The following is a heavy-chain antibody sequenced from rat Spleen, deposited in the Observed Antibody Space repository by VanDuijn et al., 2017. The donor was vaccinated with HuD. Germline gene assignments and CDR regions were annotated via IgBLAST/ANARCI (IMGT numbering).Heavy chain of an antibody. CDR3: ARGNLDYYDGSYYVY. CDR2: ISTSGSRT. J-gene: IGHJ2*01. V-gene: IGHV5-25*01. CDR1: GFTFSNYY. Sequence: EVQLVESGGGLVQPGRSLKLSCAASGFTFSNYYMAWVRQAPKKGLEWVATISTSGSRTYYPDSVKGRFTISRDNAKSSLYLQMNSLKSEDTATYYCARGNLDYYDGSYYVYWGQGVMVTVSS. D-gene: IGHD1-12*02.